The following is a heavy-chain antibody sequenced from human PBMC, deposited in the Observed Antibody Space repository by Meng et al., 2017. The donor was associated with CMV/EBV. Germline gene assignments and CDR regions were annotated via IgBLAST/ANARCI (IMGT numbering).Heavy chain of an antibody. CDR2: ISSSGGTI. Sequence: ASGFTFSDYYMTWIRQAPGKGLEWVSYISSSGGTIYYADSVKGRFTISRDNAKNSLYLQMSSLRAEDTTMYYCARDLLYGEGWFDPWGQGTLVTVSS. D-gene: IGHD4-17*01. CDR3: ARDLLYGEGWFDP. CDR1: GFTFSDYY. V-gene: IGHV3-11*01. J-gene: IGHJ5*02.